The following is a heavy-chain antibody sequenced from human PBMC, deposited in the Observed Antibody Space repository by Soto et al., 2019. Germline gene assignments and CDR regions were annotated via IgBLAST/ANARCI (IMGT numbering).Heavy chain of an antibody. Sequence: EVHLVESGGGLVKPGGSLRLSCAVSGFTFSSCTMNWVRQAPGKGLEWVSSISPSSGHIYYADSVKGRFTISRDNAKNSLFLQMTSLRGEDTGVYYCLGCSGGACHKNYGMDVWGQGTTVTVSS. J-gene: IGHJ6*02. CDR1: GFTFSSCT. D-gene: IGHD2-15*01. CDR3: LGCSGGACHKNYGMDV. CDR2: ISPSSGHI. V-gene: IGHV3-21*06.